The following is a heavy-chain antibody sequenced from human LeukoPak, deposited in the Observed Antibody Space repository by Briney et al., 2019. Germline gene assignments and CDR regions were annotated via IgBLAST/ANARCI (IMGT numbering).Heavy chain of an antibody. CDR2: ISYDGSNK. CDR3: ARDLVVRYFDWLYYYYYYGMDV. J-gene: IGHJ6*02. V-gene: IGHV3-30*04. D-gene: IGHD3-9*01. CDR1: GFTFSSYA. Sequence: GRSLRLSCAASGFTFSSYAMHWVRQAPGKGLEWVAVISYDGSNKYYADSVKGRFTISRDNSKNTLYLQMNSLRAEDTAVYYCARDLVVRYFDWLYYYYYYGMDVWGQGTMVTVSS.